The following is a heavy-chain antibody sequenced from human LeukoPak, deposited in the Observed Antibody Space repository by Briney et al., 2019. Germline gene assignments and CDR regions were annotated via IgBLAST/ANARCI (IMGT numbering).Heavy chain of an antibody. CDR2: IYYSGST. Sequence: SETLSLTCTVYGGSIIGYYWSWIRQPPGKGLECVVYIYYSGSTNYNPSLKSRVTISVDTSKNQLSLRLTSMTAADTAVYYCARVDYTTSSPYLLPDSWGQGTLVTVSS. CDR1: GGSIIGYY. D-gene: IGHD6-6*01. CDR3: ARVDYTTSSPYLLPDS. J-gene: IGHJ4*02. V-gene: IGHV4-59*01.